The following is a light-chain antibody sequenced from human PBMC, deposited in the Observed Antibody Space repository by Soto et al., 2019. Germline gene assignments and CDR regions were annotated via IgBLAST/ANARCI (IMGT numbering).Light chain of an antibody. CDR1: QSVSRR. CDR2: GAS. J-gene: IGKJ5*01. V-gene: IGKV3-20*01. Sequence: DIVMTQSPLSLPVTPGEPASISCRASQSVSRRLAWYQHRPGQSPRLLISGASTRATGVPDRFSGSGSGPEYTLTITRLEPEDFAVYSCQQYGFSPISFGQGTRLEIK. CDR3: QQYGFSPIS.